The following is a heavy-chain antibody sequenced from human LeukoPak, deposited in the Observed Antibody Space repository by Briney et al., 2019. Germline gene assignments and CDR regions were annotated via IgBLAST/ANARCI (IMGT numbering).Heavy chain of an antibody. Sequence: PGGSLRLSCAASGFTFSDYYMSWIRQAPGKGLEWVSYTSSSGSTIYYADSVKGRFTISRDNAKNSLYLQMNSLRAEDTAVYYCARGRRYCSSTSCSLGDYWGQGTLVTVSS. CDR2: TSSSGSTI. CDR1: GFTFSDYY. V-gene: IGHV3-11*04. D-gene: IGHD2-2*01. CDR3: ARGRRYCSSTSCSLGDY. J-gene: IGHJ4*02.